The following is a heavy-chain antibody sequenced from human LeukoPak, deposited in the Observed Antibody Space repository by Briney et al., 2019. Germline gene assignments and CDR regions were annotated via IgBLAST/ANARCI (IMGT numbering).Heavy chain of an antibody. Sequence: GGSLRLSCAASGFTFTTYAMTWVRQAPGKGLEWVSAISGSGYSTYYADSVKGRFTLSRDNSKNTLYLQMNSLRAEDTAIYYCAKAKPGVYARFIDYWGQGTLVTVSS. CDR2: ISGSGYST. CDR1: GFTFTTYA. D-gene: IGHD7-27*01. V-gene: IGHV3-23*01. CDR3: AKAKPGVYARFIDY. J-gene: IGHJ4*02.